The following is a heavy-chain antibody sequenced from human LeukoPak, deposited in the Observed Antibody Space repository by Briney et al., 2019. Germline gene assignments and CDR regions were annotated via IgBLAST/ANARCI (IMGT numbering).Heavy chain of an antibody. CDR1: GFTFNNYG. D-gene: IGHD2-2*01. V-gene: IGHV3-30*18. Sequence: GGSLRLSCAASGFTFNNYGMHWVRQAPGKGLEWVAVISYDGRNKHYPDSVKGRFTISRDISTDTLWLQMDSLRTEDTTVYYCAKGPLRGTAAAIDYWGQGTLVTVSS. J-gene: IGHJ4*02. CDR2: ISYDGRNK. CDR3: AKGPLRGTAAAIDY.